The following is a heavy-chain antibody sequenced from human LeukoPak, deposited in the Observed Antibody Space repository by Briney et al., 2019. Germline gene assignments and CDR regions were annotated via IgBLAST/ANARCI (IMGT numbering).Heavy chain of an antibody. V-gene: IGHV5-51*01. CDR2: IYPGDSDT. CDR3: ARGGPVKRDAFHI. D-gene: IGHD3-16*01. Sequence: GESLKISCEVFGYTFMNYWIGWVRQKPGKGLEWMGKIYPGDSDTTYSPSFQGRVTISVDTSIDTAYLQWSSVQASDTAMYYCARGGPVKRDAFHIWGQGTMVTVSS. J-gene: IGHJ3*02. CDR1: GYTFMNYW.